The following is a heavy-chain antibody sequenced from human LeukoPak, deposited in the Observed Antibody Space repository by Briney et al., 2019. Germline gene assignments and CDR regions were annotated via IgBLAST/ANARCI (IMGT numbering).Heavy chain of an antibody. CDR2: IWSDGIKT. CDR1: GFTSSNFG. V-gene: IGHV3-33*01. D-gene: IGHD6-13*01. J-gene: IGHJ5*02. CDR3: ARDCDTNSRYSWFDP. Sequence: GGSLGLSCAASGFTSSNFGIHWVRQAPGKCLEWVAVIWSDGIKTYYGDSVKGRFTISRDTSRDTVYLQMNSLRAEDTAVYYCARDCDTNSRYSWFDPWGQGTLVTVSS.